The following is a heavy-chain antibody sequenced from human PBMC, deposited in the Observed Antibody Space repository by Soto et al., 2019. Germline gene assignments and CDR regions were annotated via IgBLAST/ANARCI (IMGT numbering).Heavy chain of an antibody. J-gene: IGHJ4*02. V-gene: IGHV3-23*01. CDR2: MSGTAGNT. Sequence: EVQLLESGGGSVQPGGSLRLSCAASGFTFSNYAMTWVRQAPGKGLEWVSTMSGTAGNTYYADSVKGRFTISRDNSKKTLYLKMTSLRAEDTAVYYCAKKYYFGSGSYVFYFDYWGQGTLVTVSS. D-gene: IGHD3-10*01. CDR1: GFTFSNYA. CDR3: AKKYYFGSGSYVFYFDY.